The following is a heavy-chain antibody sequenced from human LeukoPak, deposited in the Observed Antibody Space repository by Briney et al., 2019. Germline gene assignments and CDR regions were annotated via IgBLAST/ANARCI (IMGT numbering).Heavy chain of an antibody. CDR1: GYTFTAYY. D-gene: IGHD1-1*01. CDR3: AREDVAGTTPYFDY. J-gene: IGHJ4*02. CDR2: INPNSGAT. Sequence: AAVKVSCKASGYTFTAYYMHWVRQAPGQGREWMGWINPNSGATKYAQKFQGRVTMTRDTSISTAYMDLSRLRSDDTAVYYCAREDVAGTTPYFDYWGQGTLVTVSS. V-gene: IGHV1-2*02.